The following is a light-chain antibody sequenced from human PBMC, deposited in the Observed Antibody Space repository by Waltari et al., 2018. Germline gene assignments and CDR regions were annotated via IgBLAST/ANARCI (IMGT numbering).Light chain of an antibody. V-gene: IGKV1-5*03. CDR1: QSINTW. CDR2: KAS. J-gene: IGKJ1*01. CDR3: QQYKTYWT. Sequence: DIQMTQSPSTLSASVGDRVTITCRASQSINTWLAWYQQKPGKAPKLLIYKASNLQSAVPSRFSGSGSGTEFTLTISSLQPDDFATYYCQQYKTYWTFGQGTKVEIK.